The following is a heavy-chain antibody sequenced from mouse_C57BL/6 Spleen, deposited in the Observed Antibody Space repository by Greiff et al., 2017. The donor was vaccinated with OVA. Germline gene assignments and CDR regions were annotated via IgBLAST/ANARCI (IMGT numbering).Heavy chain of an antibody. Sequence: EVKVEESGPGMVKPSQSLSLTCTVTGYSITSGYDWHWIRHFPGNKLEWMGYISYSGSTNYNPSLKSRISITHDTSKNHFFLKLNSVTTEDTATYYCARGADYYGSSHWGQGTLVTVSA. CDR1: GYSITSGYD. D-gene: IGHD1-1*01. CDR2: ISYSGST. J-gene: IGHJ3*01. V-gene: IGHV3-1*01. CDR3: ARGADYYGSSH.